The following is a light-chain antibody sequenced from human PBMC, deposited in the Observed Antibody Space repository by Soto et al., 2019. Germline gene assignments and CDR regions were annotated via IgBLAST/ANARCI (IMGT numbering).Light chain of an antibody. CDR2: DVS. CDR1: SSDVVGYNY. Sequence: QSVLTQPASVSGSPGQSITTSCTGTSSDVVGYNYVSWYQQHPGKAPKFMIYDVSNRPSGVSNRFSGSKSGNTASLTISGLQAEDEADYYCSSYTTSNTRQIVFVTGTKVTVL. V-gene: IGLV2-14*01. J-gene: IGLJ1*01. CDR3: SSYTTSNTRQIV.